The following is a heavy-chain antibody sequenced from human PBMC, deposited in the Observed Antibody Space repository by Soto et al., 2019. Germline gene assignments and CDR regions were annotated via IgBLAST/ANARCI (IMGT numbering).Heavy chain of an antibody. CDR3: ARENYCSGGSCYSGYFDY. CDR2: IYSGGST. CDR1: GFTVSSNY. J-gene: IGHJ4*02. V-gene: IGHV3-53*04. D-gene: IGHD2-15*01. Sequence: EVQLVESGGGLVQPGGSLRLSCAASGFTVSSNYMSWVRQAPGKGLEWVSVIYSGGSTYYADSVKGRFTISRHNSKNTLYLQMNSLRAEDTAVYYCARENYCSGGSCYSGYFDYWGQGTLVTVSS.